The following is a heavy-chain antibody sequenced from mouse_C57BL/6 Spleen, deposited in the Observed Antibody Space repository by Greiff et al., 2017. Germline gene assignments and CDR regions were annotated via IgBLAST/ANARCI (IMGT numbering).Heavy chain of an antibody. V-gene: IGHV5-17*01. D-gene: IGHD1-1*01. J-gene: IGHJ4*01. CDR3: ARHGYGSSYGAMDY. CDR1: GFTFSDYG. CDR2: ISSGSSTI. Sequence: EVKLQESGGGLVKPGGSLKLSCAASGFTFSDYGMHWVRQAPEKGLEWVAYISSGSSTIYYADTVKGRFTISRDNAKNTLFLQMTSLRSEDTAMYYCARHGYGSSYGAMDYWGQGTSVTVSS.